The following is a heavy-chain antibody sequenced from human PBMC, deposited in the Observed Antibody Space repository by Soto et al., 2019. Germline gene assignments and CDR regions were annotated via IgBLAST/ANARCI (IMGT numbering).Heavy chain of an antibody. V-gene: IGHV3-73*01. D-gene: IGHD3-3*01. J-gene: IGHJ6*02. CDR3: TGGHTTIFGILRDYYYGMDV. CDR1: GFTFSGSA. CDR2: IRSKANSYAT. Sequence: PGGSLRLSCAASGFTFSGSAMHWVRQASGKGLEWVGRIRSKANSYATAYAASVKGRFTISRDDSKNTAYLQMNSLKTEDTAVYYCTGGHTTIFGILRDYYYGMDVWGQGTTVTV.